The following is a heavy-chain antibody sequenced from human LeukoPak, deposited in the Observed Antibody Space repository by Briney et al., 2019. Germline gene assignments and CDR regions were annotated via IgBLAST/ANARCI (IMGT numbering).Heavy chain of an antibody. CDR3: XXXXXXXXXSSTSCSDP. Sequence: ESGGSLRLSCAASGFTFSSYAMSWVRQAPGKGLEWVSAISGSGGSTYYADSVKGRFTISRDNSKNTLYLQMNSLRAEDTAVYYXXXXXXXXXXSSTSCSDPWGQGTLVTVSX. CDR2: ISGSGGST. D-gene: IGHD2-2*01. J-gene: IGHJ5*02. V-gene: IGHV3-23*01. CDR1: GFTFSSYA.